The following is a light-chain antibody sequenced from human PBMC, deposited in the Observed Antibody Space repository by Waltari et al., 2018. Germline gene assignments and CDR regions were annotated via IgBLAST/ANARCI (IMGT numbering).Light chain of an antibody. Sequence: DIQMTQSPSTLSASVGDRVTITCRDSQSISSWLAGYQQKPGKAPKLLIYKASSLESGVPSRFSGSGSETEFTLTISSLQPDDFATYYCQQYNSYSTFGQGTKVEIK. CDR2: KAS. CDR1: QSISSW. J-gene: IGKJ1*01. CDR3: QQYNSYST. V-gene: IGKV1-5*03.